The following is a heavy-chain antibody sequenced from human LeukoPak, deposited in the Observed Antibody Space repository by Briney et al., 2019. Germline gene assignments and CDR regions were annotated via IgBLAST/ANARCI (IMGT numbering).Heavy chain of an antibody. Sequence: SQTLSLTCTVSGGSISSGSYYWRWIRQPAGEGLEWIGRIYTSGSTNYTPSLKSRVTISVDTSKNQFSLKLSSVTAADTAVYYCARDVYDFWSGYYSLGWFDPWGQGTLVTVSS. CDR1: GGSISSGSYY. V-gene: IGHV4-61*02. J-gene: IGHJ5*02. CDR3: ARDVYDFWSGYYSLGWFDP. CDR2: IYTSGST. D-gene: IGHD3-3*01.